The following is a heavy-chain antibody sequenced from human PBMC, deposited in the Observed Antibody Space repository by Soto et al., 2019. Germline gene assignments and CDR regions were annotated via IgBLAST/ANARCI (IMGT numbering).Heavy chain of an antibody. J-gene: IGHJ4*02. CDR2: IKQDGSEK. CDR3: ARRHPVAANVPPDY. Sequence: PGGPLRLSCAASGFNFSSYWMSWVRQAPEKGLEWVANIKQDGSEKYYVDSVKGRFTISRDNAKNSLYLQMNSLRAEDTAVYYCARRHPVAANVPPDYWGQGTLVTVSS. D-gene: IGHD2-15*01. V-gene: IGHV3-7*02. CDR1: GFNFSSYW.